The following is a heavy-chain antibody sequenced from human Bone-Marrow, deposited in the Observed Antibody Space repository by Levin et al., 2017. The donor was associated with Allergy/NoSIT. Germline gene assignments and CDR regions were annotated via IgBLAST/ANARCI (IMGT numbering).Heavy chain of an antibody. CDR3: AKGFSFGGVIVLPDY. D-gene: IGHD3-16*02. V-gene: IGHV3-23*01. CDR1: GFTFSSYA. J-gene: IGHJ4*02. Sequence: LKISCAASGFTFSSYAMSWVRQAPGKGLEWVSAISGSGGSTYYADSVKGRFTISRDNSKNTLYLQMNSLRAEDTAVYYCAKGFSFGGVIVLPDYWGQGTLVTVSS. CDR2: ISGSGGST.